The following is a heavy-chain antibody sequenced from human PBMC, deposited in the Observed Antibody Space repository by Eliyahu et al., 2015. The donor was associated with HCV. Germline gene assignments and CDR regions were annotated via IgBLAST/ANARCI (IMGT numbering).Heavy chain of an antibody. Sequence: QITLKESGPTLVKPTXTLTLTCTFSGFSLSTXGVGVGWIRQPPGKALEWLALIYWDDDKRYRPSLKSRLSITQDPSKNQVVLTMTNMDPVDTATYYCAHRDRVSYHFDYWGQGTLVTVSS. J-gene: IGHJ4*02. V-gene: IGHV2-5*02. D-gene: IGHD2-2*01. CDR1: GFSLSTXGVG. CDR2: IYWDDDK. CDR3: AHRDRVSYHFDY.